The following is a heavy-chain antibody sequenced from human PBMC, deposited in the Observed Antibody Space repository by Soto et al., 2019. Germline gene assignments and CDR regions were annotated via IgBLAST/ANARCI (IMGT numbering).Heavy chain of an antibody. CDR3: AREGGHGAGIHHYATDV. Sequence: QVQLVQSGVELKKPGASVRVSCKASGYPFTTYDISWVRQAPGQGLEWMGWISGHTGGTIDAQKVRDRITMATDTSTRTAYMDLRSLRSDDTAVYYCAREGGHGAGIHHYATDVWGQGTRVTVSS. D-gene: IGHD1-26*01. CDR1: GYPFTTYD. CDR2: ISGHTGGT. V-gene: IGHV1-18*01. J-gene: IGHJ6*02.